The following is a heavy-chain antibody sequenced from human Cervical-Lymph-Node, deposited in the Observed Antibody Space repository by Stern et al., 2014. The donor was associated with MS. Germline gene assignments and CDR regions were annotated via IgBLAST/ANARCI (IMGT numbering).Heavy chain of an antibody. CDR1: GYNFIDYY. CDR2: INPHTGDT. V-gene: IGHV1-2*02. J-gene: IGHJ4*02. CDR3: TRGRGTLLYLH. D-gene: IGHD2-15*01. Sequence: VQLVESGAALRKPGASVGVSCEASGYNFIDYYIHWGRQAPGQGLEWVGWINPHTGDTRYAQKFLGRVAMTRDTSINTAYLELNSLTSDDTAFYYCTRGRGTLLYLHWGQGTLITVSS.